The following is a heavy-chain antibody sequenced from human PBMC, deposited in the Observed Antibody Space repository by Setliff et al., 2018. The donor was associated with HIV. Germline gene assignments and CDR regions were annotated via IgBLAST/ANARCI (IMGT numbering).Heavy chain of an antibody. J-gene: IGHJ1*01. CDR2: MCHNENGVTT. Sequence: SETLSLTCIVSGGSIDNYYWNWVRQPPGKGPEWIGNMCHNENGVTTNQNPSLKSRVVMYLDRTKNEFSLSLFSATTADTATYYCARDRGTGWYGYFQHWGQGSQVTVSS. V-gene: IGHV4-59*01. CDR3: ARDRGTGWYGYFQH. CDR1: GGSIDNYY. D-gene: IGHD6-19*01.